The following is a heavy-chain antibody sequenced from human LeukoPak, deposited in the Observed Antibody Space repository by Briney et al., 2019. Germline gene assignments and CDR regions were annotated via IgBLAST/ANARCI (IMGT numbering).Heavy chain of an antibody. CDR1: GGSVSSSSYY. D-gene: IGHD3-10*01. J-gene: IGHJ6*03. CDR2: IYTSGST. Sequence: PSETLSLTCTVSGGSVSSSSYYWRWIRQPAGKGLEWIGRIYTSGSTNYNPSLKSRVTISVDTSKNQFSLKLSSVTAADTAVHYCASCHNFGYYYYYMDVWGKGTTVTVSS. CDR3: ASCHNFGYYYYYMDV. V-gene: IGHV4-61*02.